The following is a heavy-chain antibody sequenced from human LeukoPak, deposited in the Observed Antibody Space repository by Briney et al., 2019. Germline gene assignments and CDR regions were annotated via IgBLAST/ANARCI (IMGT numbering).Heavy chain of an antibody. Sequence: GGSLRLSCAASGFTFSPYEMNWVRQAPGKGLEWVSSISSSSSYIYYADSVKGRFTISRDNAKNSLYLQMNSLRAEDTAFYYCARDRWFGESLPAHFEYWGQGTLVTVSS. CDR2: ISSSSSYI. D-gene: IGHD3-10*01. CDR3: ARDRWFGESLPAHFEY. V-gene: IGHV3-21*01. CDR1: GFTFSPYE. J-gene: IGHJ4*02.